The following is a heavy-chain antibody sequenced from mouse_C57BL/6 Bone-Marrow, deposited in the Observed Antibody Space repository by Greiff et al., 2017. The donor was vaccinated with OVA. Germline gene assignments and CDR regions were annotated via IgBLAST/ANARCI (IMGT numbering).Heavy chain of an antibody. CDR3: ARVRDDGEVDY. D-gene: IGHD2-14*01. Sequence: EVKLQESGPGLVKPSQSLSLTCSVTGYSITSGYYWNWIRQFPGNKLEWMGYISYDGSNNYNPSLKNRISITRDTSKNQFFLKLNSVTTEDTATYYCARVRDDGEVDYWGQGTTLTVSS. CDR1: GYSITSGYY. J-gene: IGHJ2*01. V-gene: IGHV3-6*01. CDR2: ISYDGSN.